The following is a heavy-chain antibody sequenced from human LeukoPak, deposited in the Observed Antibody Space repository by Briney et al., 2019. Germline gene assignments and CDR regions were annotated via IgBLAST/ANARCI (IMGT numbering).Heavy chain of an antibody. Sequence: GGSLRLSCAASGFTFSSYSMNWVRQAPGKGLEWVAVIWSDGSNEGYADSVKGRFTISRDNSKNTLYLQMNSLRAEDTAVYYCATDRGGSPFDYWGQGTLVTVSS. V-gene: IGHV3-33*08. CDR2: IWSDGSNE. CDR1: GFTFSSYS. J-gene: IGHJ4*02. D-gene: IGHD1-26*01. CDR3: ATDRGGSPFDY.